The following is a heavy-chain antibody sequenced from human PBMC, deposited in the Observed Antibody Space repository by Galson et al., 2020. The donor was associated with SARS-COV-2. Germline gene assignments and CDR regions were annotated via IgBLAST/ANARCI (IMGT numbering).Heavy chain of an antibody. J-gene: IGHJ4*02. D-gene: IGHD6-19*01. Sequence: GGSLRLSCAASGFTFSNYAMSWVRQAPGKGLEWVSVISGSGGTTYYADSVKGRFTISRDNSKNTLYLQMNSLRAEDTAIYYCAKHRSSGQYYFDYWGQGTLVTVSS. V-gene: IGHV3-23*01. CDR1: GFTFSNYA. CDR2: ISGSGGTT. CDR3: AKHRSSGQYYFDY.